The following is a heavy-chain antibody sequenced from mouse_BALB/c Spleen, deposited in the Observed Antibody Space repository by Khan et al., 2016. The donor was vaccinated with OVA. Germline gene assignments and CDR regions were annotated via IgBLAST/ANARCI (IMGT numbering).Heavy chain of an antibody. Sequence: IQLVQSGTVLARPGASVKMSCKASGYSFSSYWMHWVKQRPGQGLEWIGAIYPGNSDTSYNQKFKDKAKLTAVPSASTAYMELNILTNADSAVNTCTRKQTGTGLAYWGQGTLVTVSA. CDR3: TRKQTGTGLAY. CDR2: IYPGNSDT. D-gene: IGHD1-3*01. V-gene: IGHV1-5*01. J-gene: IGHJ3*01. CDR1: GYSFSSYW.